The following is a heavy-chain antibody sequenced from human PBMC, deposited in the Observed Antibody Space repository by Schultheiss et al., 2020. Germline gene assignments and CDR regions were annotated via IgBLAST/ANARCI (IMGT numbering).Heavy chain of an antibody. D-gene: IGHD5-18*01. V-gene: IGHV4-30-4*01. CDR2: ISYRGST. CDR1: GGSISSGDYY. Sequence: SETLSLTCTVSGGSISSGDYYWSWIRQSPGKGLEWIGHISYRGSTYYNPSLKSRVSMSIDTSKNQFSLQLTSVTAADTAVYFCARAVDTAMVDSGFDPWGQGSLVTVSS. CDR3: ARAVDTAMVDSGFDP. J-gene: IGHJ5*02.